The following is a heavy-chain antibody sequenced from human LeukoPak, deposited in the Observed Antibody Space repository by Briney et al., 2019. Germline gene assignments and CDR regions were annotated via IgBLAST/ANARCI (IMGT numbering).Heavy chain of an antibody. D-gene: IGHD5-18*01. J-gene: IGHJ4*02. CDR3: AKDPHTGYSFAY. Sequence: GGSLRLSCVFSGFTFSSYAMSWVCQAPGKGLEWVSSLSGSGGSTYYADPVKGRFTISRDNSKNTLYLQMNSLRVEDTAVYYCAKDPHTGYSFAYWGQGTLVTVSS. CDR1: GFTFSSYA. V-gene: IGHV3-23*01. CDR2: LSGSGGST.